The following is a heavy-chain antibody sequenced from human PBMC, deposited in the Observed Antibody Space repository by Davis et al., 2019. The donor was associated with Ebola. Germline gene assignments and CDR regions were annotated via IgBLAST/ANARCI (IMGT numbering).Heavy chain of an antibody. Sequence: PGGSLRLSCAASGFTFTNYWMTWVRQAPGKGLEWVGRIKSKTDGGTTDYAAPVKGRFTISRDDSKNTLYLQMNSLKTEDTAVYYCTTDVVVEPAAIAYNYYYMDVWGKGTTVTVSS. CDR1: GFTFTNYW. V-gene: IGHV3-15*01. CDR3: TTDVVVEPAAIAYNYYYMDV. D-gene: IGHD2-2*01. J-gene: IGHJ6*03. CDR2: IKSKTDGGTT.